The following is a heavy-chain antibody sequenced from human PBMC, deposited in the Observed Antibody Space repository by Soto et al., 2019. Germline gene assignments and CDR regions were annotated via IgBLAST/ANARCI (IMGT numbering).Heavy chain of an antibody. CDR3: ARDRHDYGDYHRPFDP. Sequence: GGSLRLSCAASGFTFSSYAMSWVRQAPGKGLEWVSAISGSGGSTYYADSVKGRFTISRDNSKNTLYLQMNSLRAEDTAVYYCARDRHDYGDYHRPFDPWGQGTLVTVSS. D-gene: IGHD4-17*01. CDR2: ISGSGGST. J-gene: IGHJ5*02. CDR1: GFTFSSYA. V-gene: IGHV3-23*01.